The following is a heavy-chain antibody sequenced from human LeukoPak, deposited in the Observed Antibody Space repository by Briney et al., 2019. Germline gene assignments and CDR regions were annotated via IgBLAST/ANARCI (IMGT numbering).Heavy chain of an antibody. CDR3: AKGQPTRYSSSWYFDY. J-gene: IGHJ4*02. V-gene: IGHV3-21*04. D-gene: IGHD6-13*01. CDR2: ISSSSSYI. CDR1: GFTFSSYS. Sequence: GSLRLSCAASGFTFSSYSMNWVRQAPGKGLEWVSSISSSSSYIYYADSVKGRFTISRDNAKNSLYLQMNSLRAEDTALYYCAKGQPTRYSSSWYFDYWGQGTLVTVSS.